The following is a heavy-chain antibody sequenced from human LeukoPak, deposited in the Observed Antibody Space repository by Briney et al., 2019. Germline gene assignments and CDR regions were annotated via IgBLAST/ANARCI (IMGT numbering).Heavy chain of an antibody. D-gene: IGHD6-13*01. CDR3: ARVSATGRTRGDGFFDY. Sequence: GGSLRLSCAASGFTFSNYNMNWVRQAPGKGLEWVSSISRSSSYIFYGDSVKGRFTISRDNAKNLLYLQMNSLRAEDTAVYYCARVSATGRTRGDGFFDYWGQGTLVTVSS. J-gene: IGHJ4*02. CDR2: ISRSSSYI. CDR1: GFTFSNYN. V-gene: IGHV3-21*01.